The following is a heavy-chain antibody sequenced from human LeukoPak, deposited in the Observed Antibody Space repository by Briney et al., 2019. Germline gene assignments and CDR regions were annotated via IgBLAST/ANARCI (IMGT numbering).Heavy chain of an antibody. V-gene: IGHV3-74*01. J-gene: IGHJ4*02. CDR3: ARELNFDY. CDR1: GFTFSRYW. Sequence: GGSLRLSCTASGFTFSRYWMHWVRQAPGKGLVWVSRISGDGSRTNYADSVKGRFTFSRDNAKNTLYLQMNSLRAEDTAVYYCARELNFDYWGEGTLVT. D-gene: IGHD2-8*01. CDR2: ISGDGSRT.